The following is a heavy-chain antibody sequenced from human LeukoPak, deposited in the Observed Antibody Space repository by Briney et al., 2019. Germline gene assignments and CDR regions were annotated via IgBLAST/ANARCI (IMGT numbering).Heavy chain of an antibody. CDR1: GGSISTYY. D-gene: IGHD5-18*01. CDR2: IANGNT. CDR3: ARDKAHSYGRYFDP. J-gene: IGHJ5*02. Sequence: NPSETLSLTCSVAGGSISTYYWNWIRQTPGKGLEWIGHIANGNTDYNPSLKSRVTISVDTSKNQFSLKLTSVSAEDTAVHYCARDKAHSYGRYFDPWGQGALVIVSS. V-gene: IGHV4-59*01.